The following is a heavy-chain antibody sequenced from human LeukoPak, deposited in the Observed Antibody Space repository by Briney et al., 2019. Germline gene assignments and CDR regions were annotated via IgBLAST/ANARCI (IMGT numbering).Heavy chain of an antibody. CDR3: ARVKGGIAAAGNYFDY. D-gene: IGHD6-13*01. Sequence: PGGSLSLSCAASGFAFSSYAMHWVRQGPGKGLEWVALVSYDGGSKYYADSVKGRITISRDNSKNTLHLQMNSLRTEDTAVYYCARVKGGIAAAGNYFDYWGQGTLVTVSS. CDR2: VSYDGGSK. V-gene: IGHV3-30-3*01. J-gene: IGHJ4*02. CDR1: GFAFSSYA.